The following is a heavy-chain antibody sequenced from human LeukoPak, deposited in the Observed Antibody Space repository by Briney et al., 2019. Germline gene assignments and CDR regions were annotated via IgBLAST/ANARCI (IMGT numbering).Heavy chain of an antibody. CDR3: ARGFRGASFDY. D-gene: IGHD1-26*01. J-gene: IGHJ4*02. CDR2: IYHSGST. V-gene: IGHV4-38-2*02. CDR1: GYSISSGYY. Sequence: SETLSLTCTVSGYSISSGYYWGWIRQPPGKWLEWIGSIYHSGSTYYNPSLKSRVTISVDTSKNQFSLKLSSVTAADTAVYYCARGFRGASFDYWGQGTLVTVSS.